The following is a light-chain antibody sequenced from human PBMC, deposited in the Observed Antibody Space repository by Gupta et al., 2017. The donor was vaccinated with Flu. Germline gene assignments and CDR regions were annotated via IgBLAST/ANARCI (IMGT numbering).Light chain of an antibody. CDR2: GAS. J-gene: IGKJ1*01. CDR1: QSVSSSY. V-gene: IGKV3-20*01. Sequence: ENVLTQSPGTLSLSPGERATLSCRASQSVSSSYLAWYQQKPGQAPRLLIYGASSRAAGIPDRFSGSGSGTDFTLTSSRLEPEDFAVYYWQQYGSSRTFGQGTKVEI. CDR3: QQYGSSRT.